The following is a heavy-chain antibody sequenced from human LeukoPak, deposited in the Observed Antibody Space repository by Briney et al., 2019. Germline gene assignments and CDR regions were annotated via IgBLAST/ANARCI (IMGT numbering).Heavy chain of an antibody. CDR3: ARVRGGYSYGYGGAFDI. Sequence: PGGSLKLSCAASGFTFSSYGMHWVRQAPGKGLEWVAFIRYDGSNKYYADSVKGRFTISRDNSKNTLYLQMNSLRAEDTAVYYCARVRGGYSYGYGGAFDIWGQGTMVTVSS. V-gene: IGHV3-30*02. D-gene: IGHD5-18*01. CDR2: IRYDGSNK. J-gene: IGHJ3*02. CDR1: GFTFSSYG.